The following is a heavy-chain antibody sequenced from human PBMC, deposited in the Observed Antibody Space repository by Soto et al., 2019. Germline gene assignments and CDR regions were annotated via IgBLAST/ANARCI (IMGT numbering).Heavy chain of an antibody. V-gene: IGHV4-61*03. Sequence: SETLSLTCIVSGDSVKTKNYYWNWIRQPPGGGREWIGCLYDSGSTNYNPSLRSRVTMSSDASKNHFSLSLTSVTAADTAVYYCARVWLRSSDTNWFDPWGPGTLVTVSS. CDR3: ARVWLRSSDTNWFDP. D-gene: IGHD6-19*01. CDR2: LYDSGST. J-gene: IGHJ5*02. CDR1: GDSVKTKNYY.